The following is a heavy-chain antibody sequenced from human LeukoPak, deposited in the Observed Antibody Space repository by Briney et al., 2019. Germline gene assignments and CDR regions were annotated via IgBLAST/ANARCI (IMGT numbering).Heavy chain of an antibody. J-gene: IGHJ5*02. D-gene: IGHD2-2*01. CDR2: ISTSGGTT. CDR1: GFTFNSYA. V-gene: IGHV3-23*01. CDR3: AKEPREYCSSTSCPNWFDL. Sequence: GGSLRLSCAASGFTFNSYAMSWVRQAPGKGLEWVSAISTSGGTTYYADSVKGRFTISRDNSENTLFLQMNSLRAEDMAVYYCAKEPREYCSSTSCPNWFDLWGQGTLVTVSS.